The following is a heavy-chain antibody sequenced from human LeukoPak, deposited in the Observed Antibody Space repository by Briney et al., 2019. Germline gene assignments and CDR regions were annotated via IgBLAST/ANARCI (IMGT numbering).Heavy chain of an antibody. CDR2: ISYDGSNK. J-gene: IGHJ6*03. Sequence: GRSLRLSCAASGFTFSSYAMHWVRQAPGKGLGWVAVISYDGSNKYYADSVKGRFTISRDNSKNTLYLQMNSLRAEDTAVYYCARDRRLRGLYMDVWGKGTTVTVSS. D-gene: IGHD5-12*01. CDR1: GFTFSSYA. CDR3: ARDRRLRGLYMDV. V-gene: IGHV3-30*04.